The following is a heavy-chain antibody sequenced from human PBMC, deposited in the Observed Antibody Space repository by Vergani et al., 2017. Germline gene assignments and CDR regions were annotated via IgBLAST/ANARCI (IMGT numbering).Heavy chain of an antibody. CDR1: GGTFSSYA. D-gene: IGHD3-9*01. CDR2: IIPIFGTA. CDR3: ANSRLRYFDWFTDAFDI. V-gene: IGHV1-69*18. Sequence: QVQLVQSGAEVKKPGSSVKVSCKASGGTFSSYAISWVRQAPGQGLEWMGRIIPIFGTANYAQKFQGRVTITADESTSTAYMELSSLRSEDTAVYYCANSRLRYFDWFTDAFDIWGQGTMVTVSS. J-gene: IGHJ3*02.